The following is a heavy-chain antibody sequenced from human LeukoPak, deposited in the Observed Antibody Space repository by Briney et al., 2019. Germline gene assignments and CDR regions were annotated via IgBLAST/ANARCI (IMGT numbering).Heavy chain of an antibody. CDR1: GGTFSSYA. J-gene: IGHJ4*02. CDR3: ARDEYYDSSGYYPDFDY. CDR2: IIPILGIA. V-gene: IGHV1-69*04. D-gene: IGHD3-22*01. Sequence: SVKVSCKASGGTFSSYAISWVRQAPGQGLEWMGRIIPILGIANYAQKFQGRVTITADKSTSTAYMERSSLRSEDTAVYYCARDEYYDSSGYYPDFDYWGQGTLVTVSS.